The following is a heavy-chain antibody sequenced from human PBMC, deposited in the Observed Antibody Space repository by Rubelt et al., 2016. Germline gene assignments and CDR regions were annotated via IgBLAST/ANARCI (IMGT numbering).Heavy chain of an antibody. CDR1: GGSFSGYY. Sequence: QVQLQQWGAGLLKPSETLSLTCAVYGGSFSGYYWSWIRQPPGTGLEWIGEINHSGSTNYNPSLKGGVTISVDTSKNQCSLKLSSGTAADTAVYYCARIGLFPAPLDYWGQGTLVTVSS. V-gene: IGHV4-34*01. CDR2: INHSGST. CDR3: ARIGLFPAPLDY. J-gene: IGHJ4*02. D-gene: IGHD3-16*01.